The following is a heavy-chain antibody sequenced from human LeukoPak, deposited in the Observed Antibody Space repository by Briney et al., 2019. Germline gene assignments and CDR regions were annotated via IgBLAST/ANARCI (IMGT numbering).Heavy chain of an antibody. CDR2: IYYSGTT. V-gene: IGHV4-59*01. CDR1: GGSISSYY. D-gene: IGHD6-13*01. CDR3: ARGVYIAAAQYGY. J-gene: IGHJ4*02. Sequence: SETLSITCTVSGGSISSYYWSWIRQPPGKGLEWIGYIYYSGTTNYNPSLKSRVTISVDTSKNQFSLKLGSVTAADTAVYYCARGVYIAAAQYGYWGQGTLVTVSS.